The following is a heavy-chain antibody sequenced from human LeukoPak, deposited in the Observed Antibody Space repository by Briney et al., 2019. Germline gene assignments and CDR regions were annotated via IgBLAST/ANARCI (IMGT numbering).Heavy chain of an antibody. CDR3: ASGGHIRVYDSNPYYGHY. J-gene: IGHJ4*02. CDR2: INPNSGGT. Sequence: ASVKVSCKASGYTFTGYYMHWVRQAPGQGLEWMGWINPNSGGTNYAQKFQGRVTMTRDTSISTAYMELSSLRFEDTAFYYCASGGHIRVYDSNPYYGHYWGQGTLVTVSS. V-gene: IGHV1-2*02. CDR1: GYTFTGYY. D-gene: IGHD3-22*01.